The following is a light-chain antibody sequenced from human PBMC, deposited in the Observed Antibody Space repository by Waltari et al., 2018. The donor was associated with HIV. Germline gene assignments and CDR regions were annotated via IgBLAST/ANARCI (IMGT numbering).Light chain of an antibody. J-gene: IGLJ3*02. V-gene: IGLV2-14*03. CDR1: DRDVGLYTF. CDR2: DVD. CDR3: ASFTGDNTVM. Sequence: AVTQPASVSGLPGQSTTLSCTGGDRDVGLYTFVSWYQQHSGKPPKLILYDVDSRASGVSDRFSGSMSGNTASLTISGLRAEDEAHYYCASFTGDNTVMFGGGTEVTVL.